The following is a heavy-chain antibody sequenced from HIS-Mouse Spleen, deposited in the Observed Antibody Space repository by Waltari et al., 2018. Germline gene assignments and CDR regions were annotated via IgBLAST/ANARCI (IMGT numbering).Heavy chain of an antibody. CDR2: IYYSGST. D-gene: IGHD6-13*01. V-gene: IGHV4-39*07. Sequence: QLQLQESGPGLVKPSETLSLTCTVPGGSISSTRYYWGWHGEAPGKGLEWIGGIYYSGSTYNNPSLKSRVTISVDTSKNQFSLKLSSVTAADTAVYYCAREIPYSSSWYDWYFDLWGRGTLVTVSS. CDR1: GGSISSTRYY. CDR3: AREIPYSSSWYDWYFDL. J-gene: IGHJ2*01.